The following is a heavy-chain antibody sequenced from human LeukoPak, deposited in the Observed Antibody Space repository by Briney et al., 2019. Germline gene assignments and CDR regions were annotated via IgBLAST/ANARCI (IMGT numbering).Heavy chain of an antibody. CDR1: GDSITSSSYY. V-gene: IGHV4-39*07. CDR3: ARDRFDIVATIHDY. CDR2: MYYTGTI. D-gene: IGHD5-12*01. Sequence: SETLSLTCTVSGDSITSSSYYWGWIRQPPGKGLEWIGTMYYTGTIYYNPSLKSRVTISVDTSKNQFSLKLSSVTAADTAVYYCARDRFDIVATIHDYWGQGTLVTVSS. J-gene: IGHJ4*02.